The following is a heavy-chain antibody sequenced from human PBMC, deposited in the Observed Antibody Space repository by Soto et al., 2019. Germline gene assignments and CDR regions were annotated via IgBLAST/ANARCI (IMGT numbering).Heavy chain of an antibody. CDR3: ARDKGGYSGYDDWFDP. V-gene: IGHV1-58*01. CDR2: IVVGSGNT. D-gene: IGHD5-12*01. J-gene: IGHJ5*02. Sequence: SVKVSCKASGFTFTSSAVQWVRQARGQRLEWIGWIVVGSGNTNYAQKFQERVTITRDMSTSTAYMELSSLRSEDTAVYYCARDKGGYSGYDDWFDPWGQGTLVTVSS. CDR1: GFTFTSSA.